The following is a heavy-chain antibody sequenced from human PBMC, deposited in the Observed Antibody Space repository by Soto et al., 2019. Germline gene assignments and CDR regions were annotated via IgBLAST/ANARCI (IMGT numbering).Heavy chain of an antibody. CDR1: GYTFTSYG. CDR2: ISAYNGNT. D-gene: IGHD5-12*01. V-gene: IGHV1-18*01. J-gene: IGHJ6*03. CDR3: ARNSGYESYYYYYYMDV. Sequence: ASVKVSCKASGYTFTSYGISWVRQAPGQGLEWMGWISAYNGNTNYAQKLQGRVTMTTDTSTSTAYMELRSLRSDDTAVYYCARNSGYESYYYYYYMDVWGKGTTVTVSS.